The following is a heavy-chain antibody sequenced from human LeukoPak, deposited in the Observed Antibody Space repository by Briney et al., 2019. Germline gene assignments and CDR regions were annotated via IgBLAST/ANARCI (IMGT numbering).Heavy chain of an antibody. D-gene: IGHD5-18*01. Sequence: SETLSLTCAVYGGSFSGYYWSWIRQPPGKGLEWIGEINHSGSTNYNPSLKSRVTISVDTSKNQFSLKLSSVTAADTAVYYCASPKRGYSYGYNYRGQGTLVTVSS. J-gene: IGHJ4*02. CDR2: INHSGST. CDR1: GGSFSGYY. CDR3: ASPKRGYSYGYNY. V-gene: IGHV4-34*01.